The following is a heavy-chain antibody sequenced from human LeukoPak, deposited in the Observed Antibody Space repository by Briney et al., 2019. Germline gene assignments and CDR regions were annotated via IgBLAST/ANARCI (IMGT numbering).Heavy chain of an antibody. CDR2: ISSSSSTI. D-gene: IGHD2-2*02. Sequence: GGSLRLSCAASGFTFSDYYMSWIRQAPGKGLEWVSYISSSSSTIYYADSVKGRFTISRDNAKNSLYLQMNSLRAEDTALYYCARSPPSPYIHPPWNAFDIWGQGTMVTVSS. CDR1: GFTFSDYY. V-gene: IGHV3-11*01. CDR3: ARSPPSPYIHPPWNAFDI. J-gene: IGHJ3*02.